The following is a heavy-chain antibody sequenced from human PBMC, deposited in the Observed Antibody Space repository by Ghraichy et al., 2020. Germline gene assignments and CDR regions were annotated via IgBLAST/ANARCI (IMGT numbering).Heavy chain of an antibody. J-gene: IGHJ4*02. V-gene: IGHV3-43*01. CDR3: ARDHQRGSLAS. D-gene: IGHD5-12*01. Sequence: GGSLRLSCAASGFTFDDYNMHWVRQAPGKGLEWVSLISWDGGSTSYADSVKGRFTISRETSKNSLYLQMNSLRTDDTALSYCARDHQRGSLASCGQGTLVTVSP. CDR2: ISWDGGST. CDR1: GFTFDDYN.